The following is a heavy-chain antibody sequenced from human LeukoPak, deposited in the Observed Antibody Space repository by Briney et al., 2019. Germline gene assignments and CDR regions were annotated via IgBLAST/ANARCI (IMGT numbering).Heavy chain of an antibody. J-gene: IGHJ3*02. CDR1: GFTFSSYS. Sequence: GGSLRLSCAASGFTFSSYSMNWVRQAPGKGLEWVSSISSSSSYIYYADSVKGRFTISRDNAKNSLYLQMNSLRAEDTAVYYCARHSPYYYDSSRDAFDIWGQGTMVTVSS. CDR3: ARHSPYYYDSSRDAFDI. D-gene: IGHD3-22*01. V-gene: IGHV3-21*01. CDR2: ISSSSSYI.